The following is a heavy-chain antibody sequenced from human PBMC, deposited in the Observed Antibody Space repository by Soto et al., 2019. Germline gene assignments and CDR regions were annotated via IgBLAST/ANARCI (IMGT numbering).Heavy chain of an antibody. CDR1: GFTFSIYA. CDR3: AMSLYSSSWYTY. Sequence: EVQLLESGRGLVQPGGSLRLSCAASGFTFSIYAMTWVRQAPGKGLEWLSTIGGSGANTYYANSVKGRFTISSDNSKNTLYLRMNSLRAEDTAVYYCAMSLYSSSWYTYWGQGTLVTVSS. V-gene: IGHV3-23*01. D-gene: IGHD6-13*01. J-gene: IGHJ1*01. CDR2: IGGSGANT.